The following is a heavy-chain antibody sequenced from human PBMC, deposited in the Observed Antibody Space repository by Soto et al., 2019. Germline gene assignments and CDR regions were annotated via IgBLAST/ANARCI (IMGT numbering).Heavy chain of an antibody. CDR3: AREIRAAASSFDY. CDR1: GYTFTSYA. J-gene: IGHJ4*02. Sequence: QVPLVQSGAEVKKPGASVKVSCKASGYTFTSYAMHWVRQAPGQRLEWMGWINAGNGNTKYSQKFQGRVTITRDTSASTAYMELSSLRSEDTAVYYCAREIRAAASSFDYWGQGTLVTVSS. CDR2: INAGNGNT. D-gene: IGHD6-13*01. V-gene: IGHV1-3*01.